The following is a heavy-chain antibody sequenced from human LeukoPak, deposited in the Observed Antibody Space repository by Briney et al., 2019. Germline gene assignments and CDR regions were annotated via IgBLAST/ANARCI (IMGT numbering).Heavy chain of an antibody. CDR1: GYTFTGYY. Sequence: AASVKVSCKASGYTFTGYYMHWVRQAPGQGLEWMGWINPNSGGTNYAQKFQGRVTMTRDTPISTAYMELSRLRSDDTAVYYCARDLGYCSGGSCYPNPHFDYWGQGTLVTVSS. CDR3: ARDLGYCSGGSCYPNPHFDY. CDR2: INPNSGGT. V-gene: IGHV1-2*02. D-gene: IGHD2-15*01. J-gene: IGHJ4*02.